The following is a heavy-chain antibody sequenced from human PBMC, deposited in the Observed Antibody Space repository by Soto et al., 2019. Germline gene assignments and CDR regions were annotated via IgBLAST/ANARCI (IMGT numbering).Heavy chain of an antibody. D-gene: IGHD2-21*02. CDR3: ARWALCGGDCQFDP. Sequence: QVQLVQSGAEMKKPGASVKVSCKASGYIFTSYAMNWVRQAPGQSLEWMGWINTGNGNTKYSQNFQGRVTITMDTSASTAYMELSSLRSEDTAVYYCARWALCGGDCQFDPWGQGTLVTVSS. V-gene: IGHV1-3*04. J-gene: IGHJ5*02. CDR2: INTGNGNT. CDR1: GYIFTSYA.